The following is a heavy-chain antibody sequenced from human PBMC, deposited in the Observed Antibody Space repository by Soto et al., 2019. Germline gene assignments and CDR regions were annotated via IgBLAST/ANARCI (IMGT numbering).Heavy chain of an antibody. CDR3: ARGVDDYGDYISVGQWFDP. V-gene: IGHV4-31*03. D-gene: IGHD4-17*01. J-gene: IGHJ5*02. Sequence: SETLSLTCTVSGGSISSGGYYWSWIRQHPGKGLEWIGYIYYSGSTYYNPSLKSRVTISVDTSKNQFSLKLSSVTAADTAVYYCARGVDDYGDYISVGQWFDPWGQGTLVTVSS. CDR1: GGSISSGGYY. CDR2: IYYSGST.